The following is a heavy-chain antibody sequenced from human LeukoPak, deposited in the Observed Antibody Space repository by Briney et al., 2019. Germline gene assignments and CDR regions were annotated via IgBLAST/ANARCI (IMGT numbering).Heavy chain of an antibody. CDR2: IYYSGST. CDR3: ARFSGFL. Sequence: PSETLSLTCTVSGGSISSSSYYWGWIRQPPGKGLEWFGSIYYSGSTYYNPSLKSRVTISVDTSKNQFSLKLSSVTAADTAVYYCARFSGFLWGRGTLVTVSS. D-gene: IGHD3-10*01. J-gene: IGHJ2*01. CDR1: GGSISSSSYY. V-gene: IGHV4-39*01.